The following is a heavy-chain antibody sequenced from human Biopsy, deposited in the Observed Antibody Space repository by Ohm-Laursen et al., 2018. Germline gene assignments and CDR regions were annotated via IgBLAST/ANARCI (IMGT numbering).Heavy chain of an antibody. V-gene: IGHV1-24*01. Sequence: ASVKASCKVSGYAATEFSMHWVRQAPGKGIGWMGGFAPENGKTIYAQKFQGRVTMTEDTSTDTAYMELSSLRSEDTAVYYCAADINVWNVNYWGQGTQVTVSS. J-gene: IGHJ4*02. CDR3: AADINVWNVNY. CDR2: FAPENGKT. CDR1: GYAATEFS. D-gene: IGHD1-1*01.